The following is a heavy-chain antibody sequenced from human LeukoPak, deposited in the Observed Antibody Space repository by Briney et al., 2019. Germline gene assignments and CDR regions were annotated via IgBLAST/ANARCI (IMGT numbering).Heavy chain of an antibody. CDR3: AKVRTYFYHGLDV. J-gene: IGHJ6*02. D-gene: IGHD1-14*01. Sequence: GGSLRLSCAAPGFTFSSYAMIWVRQAPGKGLEWVSTISGSGSNTYYADSVKGRFTISRDNSKNTLFLQVNSLRAEDTAVYYCAKVRTYFYHGLDVWGQGTTVTVSS. V-gene: IGHV3-23*01. CDR2: ISGSGSNT. CDR1: GFTFSSYA.